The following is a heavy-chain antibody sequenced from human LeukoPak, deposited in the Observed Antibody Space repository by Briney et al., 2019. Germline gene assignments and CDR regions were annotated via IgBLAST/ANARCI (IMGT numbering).Heavy chain of an antibody. V-gene: IGHV1-2*02. Sequence: GASVKVSCKASGYTFTGYYMHWVRQAPGQGLEWMGWINPNSGGTNYAQKFQGRVTMTRDTSISTAYMELSRLRSDDTAVYYCARGRVNAYSSGWYVNWFDPWGQGTLVTVSS. J-gene: IGHJ5*02. CDR3: ARGRVNAYSSGWYVNWFDP. CDR2: INPNSGGT. D-gene: IGHD6-19*01. CDR1: GYTFTGYY.